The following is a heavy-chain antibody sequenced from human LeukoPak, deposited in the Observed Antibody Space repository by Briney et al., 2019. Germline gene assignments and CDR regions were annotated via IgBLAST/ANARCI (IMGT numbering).Heavy chain of an antibody. J-gene: IGHJ3*02. CDR1: GGSISSYY. Sequence: IPSETLSLTCTVSGGSISSYYWSWIRQPPGKGLEWIGYIYYSGSTNYNPSLKSRVTISVDTSKNQFSLKLSSVTAADTAVYYCARDVLMIVAPFAFDIWGQGTMVTVSS. D-gene: IGHD3-22*01. V-gene: IGHV4-59*01. CDR3: ARDVLMIVAPFAFDI. CDR2: IYYSGST.